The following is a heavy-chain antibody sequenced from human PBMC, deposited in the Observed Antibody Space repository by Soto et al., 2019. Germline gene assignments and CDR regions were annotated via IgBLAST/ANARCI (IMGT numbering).Heavy chain of an antibody. CDR2: IYYSGST. D-gene: IGHD7-27*01. J-gene: IGHJ4*02. CDR3: ARLESVTRSLGYFDY. V-gene: IGHV4-31*03. Sequence: SETLSLTCTVSGGSIRRSDYYWSWVRQLPGRGLEWIAYIYYSGSTFYDPSLMSRLAISVDTSRNQFSLSLTSVTAADTAVYYCARLESVTRSLGYFDYWGQGIRVTVSS. CDR1: GGSIRRSDYY.